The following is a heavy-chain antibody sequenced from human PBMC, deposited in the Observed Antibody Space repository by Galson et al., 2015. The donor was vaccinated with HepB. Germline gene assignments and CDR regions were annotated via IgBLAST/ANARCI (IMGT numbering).Heavy chain of an antibody. J-gene: IGHJ4*02. CDR1: GFIFRNYG. Sequence: SLRLSCATSGFIFRNYGMHWVRQAPGKGLEWVAVIWYDGRDQKYADSVRGRFTISRDNSRNTLYVQMSSLRVEDTALYYCAKLDSSGCSWGQGTLVTLSS. CDR2: IWYDGRDQ. D-gene: IGHD3-22*01. CDR3: AKLDSSGCS. V-gene: IGHV3-33*06.